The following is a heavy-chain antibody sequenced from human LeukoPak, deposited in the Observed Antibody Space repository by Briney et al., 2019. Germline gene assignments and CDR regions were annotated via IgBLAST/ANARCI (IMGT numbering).Heavy chain of an antibody. CDR3: ARDYFYGGTYFVD. CDR2: ISFDGAKT. V-gene: IGHV3-30-3*01. CDR1: GFTFSSFA. D-gene: IGHD1-26*01. J-gene: IGHJ4*02. Sequence: GKSLRPSCAASGFTFSSFAVNWVRQAPGKGLEWVALISFDGAKTYYADSVKGRFTISRDNSRNTLFLDMNSLRAEDTAVYYCARDYFYGGTYFVDWGQGTLVTVSS.